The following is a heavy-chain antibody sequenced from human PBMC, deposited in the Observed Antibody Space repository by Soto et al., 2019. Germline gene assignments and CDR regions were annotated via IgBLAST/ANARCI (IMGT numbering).Heavy chain of an antibody. CDR2: INHSGST. Sequence: QVQLQQWGAGLLKPSETLSLTCAVYGGSFSGYYWSWIRQPPGKGLEWIGEINHSGSTNYNPSLKSRVTISGDTSRNQFSMKLSSVTSADTAVYYCARIMVRGVIRHFDYWGQGTLVTVSS. V-gene: IGHV4-34*01. CDR3: ARIMVRGVIRHFDY. J-gene: IGHJ4*02. CDR1: GGSFSGYY. D-gene: IGHD3-10*01.